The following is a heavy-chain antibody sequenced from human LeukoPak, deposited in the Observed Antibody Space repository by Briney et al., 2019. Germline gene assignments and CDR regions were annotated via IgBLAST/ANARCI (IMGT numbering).Heavy chain of an antibody. J-gene: IGHJ4*02. CDR1: GFTFSSYA. V-gene: IGHV3-30-3*01. CDR2: ISYDGSNK. CDR3: ARYDYGDY. Sequence: GGSLRLSCAASGFTFSSYAMHWVRQAPGKGLEWVAVISYDGSNKYYADSVKGRFTISRDNSKNTLYLQMNSLRAEDTAVYYCARYDYGDYWGQGTLVTVSS.